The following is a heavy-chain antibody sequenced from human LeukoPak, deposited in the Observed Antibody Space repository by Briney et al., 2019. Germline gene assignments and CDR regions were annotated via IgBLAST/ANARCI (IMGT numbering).Heavy chain of an antibody. CDR2: FCGSGGST. D-gene: IGHD3-10*01. V-gene: IGHV3-23*01. CDR3: AKAEICFAALLPRGLDY. CDR1: GFTISNYA. Sequence: GRLLRPSSAAAGFTISNYAICLLHPAPGKRLWLGYAFCGSGGSTYSSDSGKGRFTISRDNSKNTLYLQLNRLTAEATAVYYYAKAEICFAALLPRGLDYWGQGTLVTVSS. J-gene: IGHJ4*02.